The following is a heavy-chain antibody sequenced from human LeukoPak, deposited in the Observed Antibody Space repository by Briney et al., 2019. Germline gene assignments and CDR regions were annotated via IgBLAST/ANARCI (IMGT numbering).Heavy chain of an antibody. D-gene: IGHD4-17*01. Sequence: GGSLRLSCAASGFTFSNTWRSWFRQAPGKGLEWVGRSKSKTDGGTTDYAAPVKGRFTISRDDSKNTLYLQMNSLKTEDTAVYYCTAEGVTGDYDYFDYWGQGTLVTVSS. CDR3: TAEGVTGDYDYFDY. CDR1: GFTFSNTW. CDR2: SKSKTDGGTT. V-gene: IGHV3-15*01. J-gene: IGHJ4*02.